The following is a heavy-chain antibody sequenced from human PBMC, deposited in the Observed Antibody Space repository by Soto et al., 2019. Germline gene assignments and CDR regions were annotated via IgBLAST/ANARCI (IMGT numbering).Heavy chain of an antibody. J-gene: IGHJ6*02. CDR1: GYSFTSYW. CDR3: ASNGYSYGYNYGMDV. Sequence: LGESLKISCKGSGYSFTSYWIGWVRQMPGKGLEWMGIIYPGDSDTRYSPSFQGQVTISADKSISTAYLQWSSLKASDTAMYYCASNGYSYGYNYGMDVWGQGTTVTVSS. D-gene: IGHD5-18*01. V-gene: IGHV5-51*01. CDR2: IYPGDSDT.